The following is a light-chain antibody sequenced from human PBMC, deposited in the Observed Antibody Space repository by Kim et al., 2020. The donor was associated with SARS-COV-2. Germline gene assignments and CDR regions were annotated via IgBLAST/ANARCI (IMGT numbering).Light chain of an antibody. CDR3: QQYYGYLLT. CDR1: QSISSW. V-gene: IGKV1-5*03. J-gene: IGKJ2*01. Sequence: DIQLTQSPSTLSASVGDRVTITCRASQSISSWLSCYQQKPRKSPKLLVYKASSLDSGVTSRFSGCGSETVFTLPIRSLQPDDFATYYCQQYYGYLLTFAQGPKLEL. CDR2: KAS.